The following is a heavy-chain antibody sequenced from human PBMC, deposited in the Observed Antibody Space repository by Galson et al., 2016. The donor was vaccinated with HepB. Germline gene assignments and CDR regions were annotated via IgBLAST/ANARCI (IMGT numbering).Heavy chain of an antibody. V-gene: IGHV3-74*01. CDR1: GFTFSAYW. J-gene: IGHJ6*04. CDR2: INSDGSNI. D-gene: IGHD4-17*01. CDR3: ASLATVTTPYYYYGLDV. Sequence: SLRLSCAASGFTFSAYWMHWVRQAPGKGLVWVSRINSDGSNITDADSATGRFTISRNNSKNTLYLQMNSLRAEDTAVYYCASLATVTTPYYYYGLDVWGKGTTVTVSS.